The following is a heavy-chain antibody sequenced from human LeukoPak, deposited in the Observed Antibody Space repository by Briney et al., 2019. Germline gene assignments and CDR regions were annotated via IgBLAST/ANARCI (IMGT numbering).Heavy chain of an antibody. D-gene: IGHD1-7*01. CDR1: GFTFSSYD. J-gene: IGHJ4*02. Sequence: GGSLRLSCAASGFTFSSYDMHWVRQATGKGLEWVSAIGTAGDTYYPGSVKGRFTISRENAKNSLYLQMNSLRAGDTAVYYCARGTSLTGTTTQPTFDYWGQGTLVTVSS. CDR3: ARGTSLTGTTTQPTFDY. V-gene: IGHV3-13*01. CDR2: IGTAGDT.